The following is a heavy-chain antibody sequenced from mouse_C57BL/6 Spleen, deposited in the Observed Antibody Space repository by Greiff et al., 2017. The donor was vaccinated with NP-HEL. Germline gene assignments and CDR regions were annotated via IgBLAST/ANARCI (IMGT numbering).Heavy chain of an antibody. CDR2: IDPSDSET. J-gene: IGHJ3*01. Sequence: QVQLKQPGAELVRPGSSVKLSCKASGYTFTSYWMHWVKQRPIQGLEWIGNIDPSDSETHYNQKFKDKATLTVDKSSSTAYMQLSSLTSEDSAVYYCARAGLAESFAYWGQGTLVTVSA. V-gene: IGHV1-52*01. D-gene: IGHD3-1*01. CDR1: GYTFTSYW. CDR3: ARAGLAESFAY.